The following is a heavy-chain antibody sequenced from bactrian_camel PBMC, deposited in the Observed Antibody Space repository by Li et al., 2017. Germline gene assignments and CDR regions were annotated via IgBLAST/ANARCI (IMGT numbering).Heavy chain of an antibody. V-gene: IGHV3S40*01. Sequence: VQLVESGGGLVQPGGVCETPLCNLWIRLWIHIQALRHALGPPGSGKGLEWVSSINSGDLSTAYTDSVKGRFTISRDNAMNTLYLEMNSLKTEDTALYYCAASAGLNIRYEYPYWGQGTQVTVS. J-gene: IGHJ4*01. CDR2: INSGDLST. CDR1: IHIQALR. CDR3: AASAGLNIRYEYPY. D-gene: IGHD5*01.